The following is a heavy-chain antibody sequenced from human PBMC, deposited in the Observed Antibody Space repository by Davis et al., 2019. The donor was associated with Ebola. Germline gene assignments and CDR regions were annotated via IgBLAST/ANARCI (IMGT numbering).Heavy chain of an antibody. Sequence: AASVKVSCKTSGYNFDDYGINWVRQAPGQGLEWMGWISPSNGNTDYAQKFQERVTITRDMSTSTAYMELISLRSEDTAIYYCATENEMSTTGDAFDIWGQGTLLTVSP. CDR1: GYNFDDYG. CDR3: ATENEMSTTGDAFDI. J-gene: IGHJ3*02. V-gene: IGHV1-18*01. D-gene: IGHD5-24*01. CDR2: ISPSNGNT.